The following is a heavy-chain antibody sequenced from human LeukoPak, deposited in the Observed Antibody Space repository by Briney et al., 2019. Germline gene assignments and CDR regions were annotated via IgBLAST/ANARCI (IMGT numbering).Heavy chain of an antibody. CDR1: GFTFADHV. CDR3: VKEASDPYFFDF. Sequence: GGSLRLSCVASGFTFADHVFHWIRQVPGKGLEWFAFISEDDDTYYADSVQGRFTISRDNSKNSLYFELQSLTTDDAALYYCVKEASDPYFFDFWGQGTLVTVSS. V-gene: IGHV3-43*02. CDR2: ISEDDDT. J-gene: IGHJ4*02.